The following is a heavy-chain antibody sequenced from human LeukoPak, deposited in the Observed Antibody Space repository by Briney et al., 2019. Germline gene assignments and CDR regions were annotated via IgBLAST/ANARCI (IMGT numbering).Heavy chain of an antibody. CDR1: GGTFSSYA. CDR3: AATPDYDFWSGYFSA. D-gene: IGHD3-3*01. Sequence: SVKVSCKASGGTFSSYAISWVRQAPGQGLEWMGRIIPIFGTANYAQKFQGRVTITTDESTRTAYMELSSLRSEDTAVYYCAATPDYDFWSGYFSAWGQGTLVTVSS. J-gene: IGHJ4*02. CDR2: IIPIFGTA. V-gene: IGHV1-69*05.